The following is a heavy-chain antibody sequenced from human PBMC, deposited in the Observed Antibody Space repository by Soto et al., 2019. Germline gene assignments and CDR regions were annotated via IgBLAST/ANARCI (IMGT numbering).Heavy chain of an antibody. Sequence: SETLSLTCTDSGGSISNSSYPWGWIRQPPGKGLEWIGSIYYSGSTSYNPSLKSRVTISVDTSQNHFSLKLSSVTAADTAVYFCARTLREYYDILTGYYHADYWGQGTLVTVSS. J-gene: IGHJ4*02. CDR1: GGSISNSSYP. CDR3: ARTLREYYDILTGYYHADY. V-gene: IGHV4-39*02. CDR2: IYYSGST. D-gene: IGHD3-9*01.